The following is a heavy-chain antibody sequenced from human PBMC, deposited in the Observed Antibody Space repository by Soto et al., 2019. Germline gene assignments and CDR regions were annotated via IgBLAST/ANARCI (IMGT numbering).Heavy chain of an antibody. CDR3: ARGVVVAVRYYYGMDV. D-gene: IGHD2-15*01. CDR2: ISYDGSNK. CDR1: GFTFSSYA. V-gene: IGHV3-30-3*01. Sequence: QVQLVESGGGVVQPGRSLRLSCAASGFTFSSYAMHWVRQAPGKGLEWVAVISYDGSNKYYADSVKGRFTISRDNSKNTLYLQMSSLRAEDTAVYYCARGVVVAVRYYYGMDVWGQGTTVTVSS. J-gene: IGHJ6*02.